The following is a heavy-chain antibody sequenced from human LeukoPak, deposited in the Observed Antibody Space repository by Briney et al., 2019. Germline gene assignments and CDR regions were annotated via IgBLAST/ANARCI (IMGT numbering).Heavy chain of an antibody. CDR1: GFTFSNVC. Sequence: PGVSLTLPCTVSGFTFSNVCMRWVRQAPGKGLEWVSTFSGRGYNTYYAVSVKGRLTISRDFSKNTLYLQVNSLRPEDAAVFYWAKVIGLANDDFDIWGQGTLVTVSS. D-gene: IGHD1-26*01. CDR2: FSGRGYNT. V-gene: IGHV3-23*01. CDR3: AKVIGLANDDFDI. J-gene: IGHJ3*02.